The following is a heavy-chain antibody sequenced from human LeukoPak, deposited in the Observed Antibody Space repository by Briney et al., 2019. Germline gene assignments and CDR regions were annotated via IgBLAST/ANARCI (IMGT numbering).Heavy chain of an antibody. CDR3: ARHGYSSSSGDAFDI. Sequence: GESLKISCKGSGYSFTSYWIDWVRQMPGKGLEWMGIIYPGDSDTRYSPSFQGQVTISADKSISTAYLQWSSLKASDTAMYYCARHGYSSSSGDAFDIWGQGTMVTVSS. D-gene: IGHD6-6*01. CDR2: IYPGDSDT. CDR1: GYSFTSYW. V-gene: IGHV5-51*01. J-gene: IGHJ3*02.